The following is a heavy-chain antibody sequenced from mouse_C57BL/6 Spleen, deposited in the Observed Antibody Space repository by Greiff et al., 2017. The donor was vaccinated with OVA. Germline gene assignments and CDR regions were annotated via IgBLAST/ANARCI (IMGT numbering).Heavy chain of an antibody. Sequence: EVKVVESGPGMVKPSQSLSLTCTVTGYSITSGYDWHWIRHFPGNKLEWMGYISYSGSTNYNPSLKSRISITHDTSKNHFFLKLNSVTTEDTATYYCASRYYGYDEAWFAYWGQGTLVTVSA. D-gene: IGHD2-2*01. CDR3: ASRYYGYDEAWFAY. V-gene: IGHV3-1*01. CDR1: GYSITSGYD. J-gene: IGHJ3*01. CDR2: ISYSGST.